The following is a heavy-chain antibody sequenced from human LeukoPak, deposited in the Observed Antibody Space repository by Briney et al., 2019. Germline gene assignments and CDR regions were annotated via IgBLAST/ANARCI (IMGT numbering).Heavy chain of an antibody. CDR2: INHSGST. J-gene: IGHJ6*03. D-gene: IGHD6-19*01. V-gene: IGHV4-39*07. CDR3: ARGRRSGWYRGYYYYMDV. CDR1: GGSISSGSYY. Sequence: SQTLSLTCTVSGGSISSGSYYWSWIRQPPGKGLEWIGEINHSGSTNYNPSLKSRVTISVDTSKNQFSLKLSSVTAADTAVYYCARGRRSGWYRGYYYYMDVWGKGTTVTVSS.